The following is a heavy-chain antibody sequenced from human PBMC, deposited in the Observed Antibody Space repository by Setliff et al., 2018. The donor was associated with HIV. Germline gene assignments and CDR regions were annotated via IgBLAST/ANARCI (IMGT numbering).Heavy chain of an antibody. CDR3: ARGVLYGLSEY. D-gene: IGHD3-10*01. V-gene: IGHV1-69*11. CDR1: GHTPRHYG. Sequence: SVKVSCKASGHTPRHYGINWIRQAPGQGLEWVGSLIPVLGEPHYAPRFQGRVTITADDSTNTAYFELSNLRFDYTATYYCARGVLYGLSEYWGTGSLVTVSS. CDR2: LIPVLGEP. J-gene: IGHJ4*02.